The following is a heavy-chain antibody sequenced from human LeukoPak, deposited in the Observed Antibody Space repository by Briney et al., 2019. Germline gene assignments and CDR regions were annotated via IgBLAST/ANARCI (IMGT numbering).Heavy chain of an antibody. CDR2: INPVLNIT. CDR1: GGTFSSSA. D-gene: IGHD5-18*01. Sequence: GSAVNVSCKTSGGTFSSSAITWVRQAPGQGLEWMGTINPVLNITTYAQKFQGSVTITADTSTSTVYMELSSLRSEETAVYYCARDQGLTAPPPYGLDVWGQGTTVIVSS. J-gene: IGHJ6*02. V-gene: IGHV1-69*04. CDR3: ARDQGLTAPPPYGLDV.